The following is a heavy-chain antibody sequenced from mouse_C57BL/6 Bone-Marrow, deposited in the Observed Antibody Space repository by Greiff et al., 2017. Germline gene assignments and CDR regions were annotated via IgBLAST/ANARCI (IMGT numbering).Heavy chain of an antibody. J-gene: IGHJ1*03. CDR2: INPNYGTT. CDR3: ARSGWGYSNLWYFDV. Sequence: EVQGVESGPELVKPGASVKISCKASGYSFTDYNMNWVKQSNGKSLEWIGVINPNYGTTSYNQKFKGKATLTVDQSSSTAYMQLNSLTSEDSAVYYCARSGWGYSNLWYFDVWGTGTTVTVSS. V-gene: IGHV1-39*01. CDR1: GYSFTDYN. D-gene: IGHD2-5*01.